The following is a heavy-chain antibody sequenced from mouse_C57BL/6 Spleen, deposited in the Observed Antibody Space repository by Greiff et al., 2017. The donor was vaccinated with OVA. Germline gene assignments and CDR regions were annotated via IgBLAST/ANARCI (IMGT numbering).Heavy chain of an antibody. CDR1: GYTFTDYE. Sequence: VQLVESGAELVRPGASVTLSCKASGYTFTDYEMHWVKQTPVHGLEWIGAIDPETGGTAYNQKFKGKAILTADKSSSTAYMELRSLTSEDSAVYYCTRKGYDYDDGFAYWGQGTLVTVSA. CDR3: TRKGYDYDDGFAY. V-gene: IGHV1-15*01. J-gene: IGHJ3*01. D-gene: IGHD2-4*01. CDR2: IDPETGGT.